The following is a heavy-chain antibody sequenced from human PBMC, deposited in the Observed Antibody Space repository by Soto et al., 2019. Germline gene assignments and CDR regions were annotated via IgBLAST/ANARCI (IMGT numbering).Heavy chain of an antibody. Sequence: GGSLRLSCAASGFTFSSYAMSWVRQAPGKGLEWVSAISGSGGSTYYADSVKGRFTISRDNSKNTLYLQMNSLRAEDTAVYYCAKVRYSGSYYNYFDYWGQGTLVTVSS. D-gene: IGHD3-10*01. CDR2: ISGSGGST. CDR3: AKVRYSGSYYNYFDY. CDR1: GFTFSSYA. J-gene: IGHJ4*02. V-gene: IGHV3-23*01.